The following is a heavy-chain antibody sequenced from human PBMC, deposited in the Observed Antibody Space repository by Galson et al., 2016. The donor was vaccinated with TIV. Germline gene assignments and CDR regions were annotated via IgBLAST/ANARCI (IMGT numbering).Heavy chain of an antibody. Sequence: SVKVSCKVSGHSLNELVIHWVRQAPGKGLEWMGGFDPEVAKTVYAQKLQDRVTMAADTSTNTAYMELGSLRFEDTAVYYCATVAWFPGLSLDTWGQGTLVVVSA. V-gene: IGHV1-24*01. J-gene: IGHJ5*02. CDR3: ATVAWFPGLSLDT. CDR1: GHSLNELV. D-gene: IGHD2/OR15-2a*01. CDR2: FDPEVAKT.